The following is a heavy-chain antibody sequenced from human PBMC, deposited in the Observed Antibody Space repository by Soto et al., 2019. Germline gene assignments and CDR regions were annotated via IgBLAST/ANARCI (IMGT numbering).Heavy chain of an antibody. Sequence: EVRLVESGGGSVQPGGSLRLSCAASGFTFNTYSMNWVRQAPGKGLEWVSYINSSNRTINYADSVKGRFIISRDNAKNSLYLQMHSLRDEDTAVYYCAREGWPLLQTGMDVWGQGTTVTVSS. D-gene: IGHD2-15*01. CDR2: INSSNRTI. CDR1: GFTFNTYS. CDR3: AREGWPLLQTGMDV. V-gene: IGHV3-48*02. J-gene: IGHJ6*02.